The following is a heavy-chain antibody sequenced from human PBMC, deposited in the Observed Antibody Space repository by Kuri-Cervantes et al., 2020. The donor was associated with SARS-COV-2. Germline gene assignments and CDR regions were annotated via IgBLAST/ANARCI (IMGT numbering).Heavy chain of an antibody. CDR3: AKDSVSYYYGSGSFILDY. Sequence: GGSLRLSCAASGFTFSDYYMNWVRQAPGKGLEWVSGISWNSGSIGYADSVKGRFTISRDNAKNSLYLQMNSLRAEDMALYYCAKDSVSYYYGSGSFILDYWGQGTLVTVSS. CDR1: GFTFSDYY. V-gene: IGHV3-9*03. CDR2: ISWNSGSI. D-gene: IGHD3-10*01. J-gene: IGHJ4*02.